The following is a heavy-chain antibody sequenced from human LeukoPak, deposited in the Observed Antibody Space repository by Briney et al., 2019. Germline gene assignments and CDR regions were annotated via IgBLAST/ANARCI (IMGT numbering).Heavy chain of an antibody. CDR1: GFTFSGYW. CDR3: ARDRYSAGDY. J-gene: IGHJ4*02. Sequence: PGGSLRLSCAAPGFTFSGYWIQWVRQAPGKGLVWVSRIKSDGSTTTYADSVEGRFTISRDNGKNTLYLQMNSLRAEDTAVYYCARDRYSAGDYWGQGTLVTVSS. D-gene: IGHD2-21*01. CDR2: IKSDGSTT. V-gene: IGHV3-74*01.